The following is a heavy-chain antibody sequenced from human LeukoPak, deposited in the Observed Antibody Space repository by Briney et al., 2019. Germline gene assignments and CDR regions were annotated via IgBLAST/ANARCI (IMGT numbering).Heavy chain of an antibody. CDR3: ARSPMIVVPRFDP. J-gene: IGHJ5*02. CDR1: GGSISSSNW. Sequence: SETLSLTCAVSGGSISSSNWWNWVRQPPGKGLEWIGEIYHSGSTNYNPSPKSRVTISVDKSKNQFSLKLSSVTAADTAVYYCARSPMIVVPRFDPWGQGTLVTVSS. D-gene: IGHD3-22*01. CDR2: IYHSGST. V-gene: IGHV4-4*02.